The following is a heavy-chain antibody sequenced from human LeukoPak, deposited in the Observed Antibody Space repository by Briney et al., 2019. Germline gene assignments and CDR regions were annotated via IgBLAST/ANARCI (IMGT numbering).Heavy chain of an antibody. CDR1: GYTFTTHY. Sequence: ASVKVSCKASGYTFTTHYIHWVRQAPGQGLEWMGIVNPSDGGSSYAPRFQGRVTMNRDTSTGTVYMELSSLRSEDTAVYFCARSLITRSLEWLFPFDHWGRGTLVTVSS. CDR2: VNPSDGGS. CDR3: ARSLITRSLEWLFPFDH. D-gene: IGHD3-3*01. J-gene: IGHJ4*02. V-gene: IGHV1-46*01.